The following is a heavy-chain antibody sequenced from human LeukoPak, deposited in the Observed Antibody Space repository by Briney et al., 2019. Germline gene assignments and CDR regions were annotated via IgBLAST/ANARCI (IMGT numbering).Heavy chain of an antibody. CDR3: VRHLSAGRPAFDI. J-gene: IGHJ3*02. Sequence: SETQSLTCTVSGGSINSYYRSWIRQPPGKGLEWIGYIYYSGSTNYNPSLKSRVTISVDTSNNKFSLKLTSLIAADTAVYYCVRHLSAGRPAFDIWGQGTMVTVSS. V-gene: IGHV4-59*08. CDR2: IYYSGST. D-gene: IGHD2-15*01. CDR1: GGSINSYY.